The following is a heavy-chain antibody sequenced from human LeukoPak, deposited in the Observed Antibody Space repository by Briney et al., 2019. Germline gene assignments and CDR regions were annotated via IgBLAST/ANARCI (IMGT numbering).Heavy chain of an antibody. Sequence: SQTLSLTCAISGDSVSSNSVAWNWLRQSPSRGLEWLGRTYYRSKWFNDYAVSMKSRITINPDTSKNQFSLQLNSVTPEDTAVYYCARDSRSSSSAYYFDYWGQGTLVTVSS. D-gene: IGHD6-6*01. CDR2: TYYRSKWFN. V-gene: IGHV6-1*01. CDR1: GDSVSSNSVA. J-gene: IGHJ4*02. CDR3: ARDSRSSSSAYYFDY.